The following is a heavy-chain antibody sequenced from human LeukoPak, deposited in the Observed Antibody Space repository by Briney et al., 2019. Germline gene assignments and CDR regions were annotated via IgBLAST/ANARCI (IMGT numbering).Heavy chain of an antibody. CDR1: GGSFSGYY. V-gene: IGHV4-34*01. J-gene: IGHJ5*02. D-gene: IGHD5-18*01. CDR3: ATRRAPIQPWSKYNWFDH. Sequence: SETLSLTCAVYGGSFSGYYWSWIRQPPGKGLEWIGEINHSGSTNYNPSLKSRVTISVDTSKNQFSLKLSSVTAADTAVYYCATRRAPIQPWSKYNWFDHWGQGTLVIVSS. CDR2: INHSGST.